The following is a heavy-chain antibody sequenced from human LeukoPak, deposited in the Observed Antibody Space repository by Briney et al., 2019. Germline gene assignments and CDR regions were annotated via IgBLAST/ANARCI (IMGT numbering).Heavy chain of an antibody. CDR1: GFTVSSNY. V-gene: IGHV3-11*04. CDR2: ISSSGSTI. CDR3: ARDSNYYYDSSGYYPQFDY. J-gene: IGHJ4*02. Sequence: GGSLRLSCAASGFTVSSNYMSWVRQAPGKGLEWVSYISSSGSTIYYADSVKGRFTISRDNAKNSLYLQMNSLRAEDTAVYYCARDSNYYYDSSGYYPQFDYWGQGTLVTVSS. D-gene: IGHD3-22*01.